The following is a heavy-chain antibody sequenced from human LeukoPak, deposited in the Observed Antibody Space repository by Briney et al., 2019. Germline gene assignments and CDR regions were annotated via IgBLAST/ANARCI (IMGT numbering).Heavy chain of an antibody. D-gene: IGHD2-2*02. CDR2: IIPIFGTA. CDR1: GGTFSSYA. J-gene: IGHJ6*02. CDR3: ARVRVVPAAIGGMDV. Sequence: GASVKVSCKASGGTFSSYAISWVRQAPGQGLEWMGGIIPIFGTANYAQKFQGRVTITADESTSTAYMELSSLRSEDTAVYYCARVRVVPAAIGGMDVWGQGTTVTVSS. V-gene: IGHV1-69*13.